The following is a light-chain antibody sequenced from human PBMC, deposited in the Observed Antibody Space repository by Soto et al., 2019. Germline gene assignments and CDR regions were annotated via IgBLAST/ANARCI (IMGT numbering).Light chain of an antibody. V-gene: IGKV1-33*01. Sequence: DIQMTQSPSSLSASIGDRVTITCQASQDISNNLNWYQQKPGKAPKLLLYDASNLKTGVTSRFSGSGSETDFTFTISSLQPEDIATYYCQQYFHRLLTFGGGTKVEI. CDR2: DAS. CDR1: QDISNN. CDR3: QQYFHRLLT. J-gene: IGKJ4*01.